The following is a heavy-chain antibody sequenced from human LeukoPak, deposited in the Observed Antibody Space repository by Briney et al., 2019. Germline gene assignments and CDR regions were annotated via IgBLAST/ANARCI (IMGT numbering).Heavy chain of an antibody. Sequence: PGGSARLSCAASGFTFSSYAMSWFRQAPGKGLEWVSSISSTSGTTYYADSVKGRFTISRDNSKNTLYLQMNSLRAEDTAIYYCAKNGDRGAYCTGGTCYPYFYYYMDVWGKGTTVTI. CDR2: ISSTSGTT. J-gene: IGHJ6*03. CDR1: GFTFSSYA. D-gene: IGHD2-15*01. V-gene: IGHV3-23*01. CDR3: AKNGDRGAYCTGGTCYPYFYYYMDV.